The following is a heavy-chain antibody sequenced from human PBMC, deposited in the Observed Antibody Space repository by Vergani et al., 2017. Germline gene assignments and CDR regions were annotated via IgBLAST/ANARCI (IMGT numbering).Heavy chain of an antibody. Sequence: QLQLQESGPGLVKPSETLSLTCTVSGGSISSSSYYWGWIRQPPGKGLEWIGSIYYSGSTYYNPSLKSRVTISVDTSKNQFSLKLSSVTAADTAVYYCASGVLTGYFYYYGMDVWGQGTTVTVSS. CDR3: ASGVLTGYFYYYGMDV. V-gene: IGHV4-39*01. CDR2: IYYSGST. D-gene: IGHD3-9*01. CDR1: GGSISSSSYY. J-gene: IGHJ6*02.